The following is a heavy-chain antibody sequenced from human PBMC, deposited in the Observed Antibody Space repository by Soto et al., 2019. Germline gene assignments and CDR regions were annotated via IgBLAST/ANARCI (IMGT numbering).Heavy chain of an antibody. CDR2: IYYTGNT. V-gene: IGHV4-59*01. CDR3: ARGVFWSGSQIYYLDY. Sequence: SLTLSLTCSFSVGSLSRYSCSGSRRRPWKRLECIGYIYYTGNTNFNPYLKSRVTMSVDTSKNQFSLRLSSVTAADTAVYHCARGVFWSGSQIYYLDYWGQGSLVTVSS. J-gene: IGHJ4*02. CDR1: VGSLSRYS. D-gene: IGHD3-3*01.